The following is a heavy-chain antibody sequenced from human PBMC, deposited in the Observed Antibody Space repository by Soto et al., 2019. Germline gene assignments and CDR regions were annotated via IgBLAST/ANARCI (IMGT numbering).Heavy chain of an antibody. J-gene: IGHJ6*02. Sequence: SETLSLTCTVSSGSISSYYWSWIRQPPGKGLEWIGYIYSSGSTNYSPSLKSRVTMSVDTSKNQFSLNLNSVTAADTAVYYCARVLGYGLDVWGQGTTVTVSS. CDR3: ARVLGYGLDV. CDR1: SGSISSYY. V-gene: IGHV4-59*01. D-gene: IGHD3-16*01. CDR2: IYSSGST.